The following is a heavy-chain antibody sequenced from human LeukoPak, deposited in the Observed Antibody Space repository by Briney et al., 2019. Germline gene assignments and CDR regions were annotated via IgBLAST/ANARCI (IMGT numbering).Heavy chain of an antibody. CDR1: GFTFTSSA. V-gene: IGHV1-58*01. J-gene: IGHJ4*02. CDR3: AAEGSIAVAGPLGY. CDR2: IVVGSGNT. D-gene: IGHD6-19*01. Sequence: SVKVSRKASGFTFTSSAVQWVRQARGQRLEWIGWIVVGSGNTNYAQKFQERVTITRDMSTSTAYMELSSLRSEDTAVYYCAAEGSIAVAGPLGYWGQGTLVTVSS.